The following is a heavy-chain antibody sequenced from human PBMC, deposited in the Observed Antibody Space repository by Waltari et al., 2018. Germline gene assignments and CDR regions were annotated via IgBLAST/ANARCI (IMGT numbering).Heavy chain of an antibody. J-gene: IGHJ4*02. CDR1: GFTFSSYW. CDR2: IKQDGSEK. Sequence: EVQLVESGGGLVQPGGSLRLSCAASGFTFSSYWMSWVRQAPGKGMEWVANIKQDGSEKYYVDSVKGRFTISRDNAKNSLYLQMNSLRAEDTAVYYCAREWELGIYDYWGQGTLVTVSS. D-gene: IGHD1-26*01. CDR3: AREWELGIYDY. V-gene: IGHV3-7*01.